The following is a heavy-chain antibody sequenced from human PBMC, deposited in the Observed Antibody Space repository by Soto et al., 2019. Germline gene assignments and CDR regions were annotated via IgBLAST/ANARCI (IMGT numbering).Heavy chain of an antibody. V-gene: IGHV1-69*01. CDR1: GRTFNNYA. D-gene: IGHD3-22*01. J-gene: IGHJ4*02. CDR3: ATYYYDGSGHYFIFEH. Sequence: QVQLVQSGAEVKKPGSSVKVSCKASGRTFNNYAISWVRQAPGIGFEWLGVIIPIGGTPEHAQKFQGRVTISADESTNTAYMELSSLRSEDTAVYYCATYYYDGSGHYFIFEHWGQGTLVTVSS. CDR2: IIPIGGTP.